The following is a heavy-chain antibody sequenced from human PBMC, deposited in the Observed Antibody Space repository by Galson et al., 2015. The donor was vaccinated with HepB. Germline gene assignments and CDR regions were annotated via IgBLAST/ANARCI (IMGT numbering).Heavy chain of an antibody. D-gene: IGHD2-15*01. CDR1: GYTFTNYA. J-gene: IGHJ5*02. V-gene: IGHV7-4-1*01. Sequence: SVKVSCKASGYTFTNYAINWVRQAPGQGLEWTGWINTNTANPTYAQGFTGRFVFSLDTSVSTAYLQISSLNAADTAIYFCAREVAVDNIRRFDPWGQGTLVTVSS. CDR3: AREVAVDNIRRFDP. CDR2: INTNTANP.